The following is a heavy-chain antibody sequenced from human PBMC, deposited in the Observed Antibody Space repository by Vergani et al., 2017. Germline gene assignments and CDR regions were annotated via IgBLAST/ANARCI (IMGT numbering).Heavy chain of an antibody. Sequence: QVQLVQSGAEVKKPGASVKVSCKASGGTFSSYAITWVRQAPGQGLEWMGRIIPIFGIANYAQKFQGRVTITADESTSTAYMELSSLRSEDTAVYYCARAVEGDGPNWYFDLWGRGTLVTVSS. D-gene: IGHD3-16*01. J-gene: IGHJ2*01. CDR3: ARAVEGDGPNWYFDL. CDR1: GGTFSSYA. CDR2: IIPIFGIA. V-gene: IGHV1-69*15.